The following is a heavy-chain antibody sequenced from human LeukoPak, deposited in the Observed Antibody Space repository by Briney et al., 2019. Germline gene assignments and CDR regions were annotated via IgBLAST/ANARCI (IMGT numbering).Heavy chain of an antibody. V-gene: IGHV3-15*01. CDR2: IKSKTDGGTT. Sequence: PGGSLRLSCAASGFTFSNAWMSWVRQAPGKGLEWVGRIKSKTDGGTTDYAAPVKGRFTISRDDSKNTLYLQMNSLKTEDTAVYYCKLRTLHSSGYYESSYWGQGTLVTVSS. D-gene: IGHD3-22*01. CDR3: KLRTLHSSGYYESSY. CDR1: GFTFSNAW. J-gene: IGHJ4*02.